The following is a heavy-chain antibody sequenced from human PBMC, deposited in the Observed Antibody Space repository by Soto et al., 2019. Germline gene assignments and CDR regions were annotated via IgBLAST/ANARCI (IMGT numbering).Heavy chain of an antibody. CDR1: GFTFSSYD. D-gene: IGHD6-19*01. V-gene: IGHV3-30*18. CDR3: AKDRSGSSGLDY. Sequence: QVQLVESGGGVVQPGRSLRLSCAASGFTFSSYDMHWVRQAPGKGLEWVAIISYDGSSKYYTDSVKGRFTISRDNSNNTLYLLMNRLRGEDTAVYYCAKDRSGSSGLDYWGQGTLVTVSS. J-gene: IGHJ4*02. CDR2: ISYDGSSK.